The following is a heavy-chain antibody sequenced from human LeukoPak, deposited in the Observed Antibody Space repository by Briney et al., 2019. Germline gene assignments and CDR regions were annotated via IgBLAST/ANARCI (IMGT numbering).Heavy chain of an antibody. Sequence: SETLSLTCAVSGGSISSGGYSWSWIRQPPGKGLEWIGYIYHSGSTYYNPSLKSRVTISVDTSKNQFSLKLSSVTAADTAVYYCARHSTRYCSSTSCYGDWFDPWGQGTLVTVSS. CDR1: GGSISSGGYS. J-gene: IGHJ5*02. CDR2: IYHSGST. D-gene: IGHD2-2*01. V-gene: IGHV4-30-2*03. CDR3: ARHSTRYCSSTSCYGDWFDP.